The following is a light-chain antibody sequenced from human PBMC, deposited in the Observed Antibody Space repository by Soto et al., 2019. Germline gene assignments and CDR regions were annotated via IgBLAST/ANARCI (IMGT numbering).Light chain of an antibody. CDR3: HQYYSYVYT. CDR2: DAS. J-gene: IGKJ2*01. CDR1: QRISNW. Sequence: DIQMTQSPSTLSPSVGDRVTITCRASQRISNWLAWFQQKPGKAPKLLIYDASNLESGVPSRFSGSGSATEFTLTISSLQPDDFATYYCHQYYSYVYTFGQGTKVEIK. V-gene: IGKV1-5*01.